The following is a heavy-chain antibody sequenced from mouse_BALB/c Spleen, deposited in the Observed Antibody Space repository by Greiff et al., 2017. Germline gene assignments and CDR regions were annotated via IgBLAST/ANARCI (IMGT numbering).Heavy chain of an antibody. Sequence: VQLQQSGPDLVKPSQSLSLTCTVTGYSITSGYSWHWLRQYPGNKLEWMGYIHYSGSTNYNPTLKSRISITRDTSKNQFFLQLNTVTTEDTATYYCATYDYGWYFDDWGAGTTVTVSS. CDR3: ATYDYGWYFDD. CDR1: GYSITSGYS. V-gene: IGHV3-1*02. J-gene: IGHJ1*01. D-gene: IGHD2-4*01. CDR2: IHYSGST.